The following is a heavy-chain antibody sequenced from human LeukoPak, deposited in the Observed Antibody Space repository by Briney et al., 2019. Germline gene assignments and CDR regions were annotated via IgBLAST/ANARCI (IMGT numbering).Heavy chain of an antibody. Sequence: PGGSLRLSCAASGFTFSSYSMNWVRQAPGRGLEWVSSISSSSYIYYADSVKGRFTISRDNAKNSLYLQMNSLRAEDTAVYYCARDGTGSDAFDIWGQGTMVTVSS. J-gene: IGHJ3*02. V-gene: IGHV3-21*01. CDR3: ARDGTGSDAFDI. D-gene: IGHD1-1*01. CDR1: GFTFSSYS. CDR2: ISSSSYI.